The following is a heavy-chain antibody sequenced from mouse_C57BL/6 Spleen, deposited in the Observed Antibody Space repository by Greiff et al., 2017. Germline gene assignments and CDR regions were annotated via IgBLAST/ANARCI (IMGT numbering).Heavy chain of an antibody. D-gene: IGHD2-3*01. Sequence: VKLMESDAELVQPGASVKISCKVSGYTFTDHTIHWMKQRPEQGLEWLGYIYPRDGSTKYNETFKGKATLTADKSSLPAYMQLNSLTSEDSAVYFCARNGYYGAMDYWGQGTSVTVSS. V-gene: IGHV1-78*01. CDR2: IYPRDGST. CDR3: ARNGYYGAMDY. CDR1: GYTFTDHT. J-gene: IGHJ4*01.